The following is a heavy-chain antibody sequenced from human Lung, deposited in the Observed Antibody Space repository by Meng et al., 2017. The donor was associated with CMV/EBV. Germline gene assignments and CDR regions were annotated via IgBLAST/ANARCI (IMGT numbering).Heavy chain of an antibody. CDR1: SF. J-gene: IGHJ4*02. CDR3: ARIERRRILKYCGSDCSTTDY. V-gene: IGHV4-4*02. Sequence: SFLTWVRLSPGKGLGLIGEFYHSGTANYHPSLKCRVTISVDKFKNQFSLKLGSVTAADTAVYYCARIERRRILKYCGSDCSTTDYWGQGTLVTVSS. D-gene: IGHD2-21*02. CDR2: FYHSGTA.